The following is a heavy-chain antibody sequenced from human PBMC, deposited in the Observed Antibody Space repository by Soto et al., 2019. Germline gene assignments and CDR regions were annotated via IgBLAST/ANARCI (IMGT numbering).Heavy chain of an antibody. V-gene: IGHV2-5*02. Sequence: QITLNESGPTQVKPRQTLPLTCTFSGFSLTTSGVGVGWIRQSPGKAPEWLALIYWDDDKRYSPSLKSRLNITKDASKNQVVLTMADLDPADTATYYCAHRVLRTVFGLVTTTAIYFDFWGQGTPVAVSS. J-gene: IGHJ4*02. CDR3: AHRVLRTVFGLVTTTAIYFDF. D-gene: IGHD3-3*01. CDR1: GFSLTTSGVG. CDR2: IYWDDDK.